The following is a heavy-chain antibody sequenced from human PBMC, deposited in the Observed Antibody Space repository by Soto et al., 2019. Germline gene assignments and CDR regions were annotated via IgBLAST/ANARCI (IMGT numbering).Heavy chain of an antibody. Sequence: EVQLVESGGGLVQPGGSLRVSCAASGFTFGSYWMNWVRQAPGKGLVWVSRIDSDGSSTTDADSVKGRFTPSRDNAKNTLYLQMSSLRVEDTAVYYSARGRPYGMDVWGQGTTVTVSS. J-gene: IGHJ6*02. V-gene: IGHV3-74*01. CDR3: ARGRPYGMDV. CDR1: GFTFGSYW. CDR2: IDSDGSST.